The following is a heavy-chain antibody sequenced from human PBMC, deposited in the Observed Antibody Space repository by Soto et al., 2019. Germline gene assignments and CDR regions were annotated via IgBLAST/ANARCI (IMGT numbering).Heavy chain of an antibody. V-gene: IGHV3-23*01. D-gene: IGHD6-19*01. CDR1: GFTFSSYA. CDR3: ARGADSDGWQPFYY. Sequence: EVQLLESGGGLVQPGGSLRLSCTAPGFTFSSYAMNWVRQAPGKGLEWVSTVHASGDSTYYADSVKGRFTISRDNSRNTLFLQMNSLRAEDTALYYCARGADSDGWQPFYYWCQGTMVTVSS. J-gene: IGHJ4*02. CDR2: VHASGDST.